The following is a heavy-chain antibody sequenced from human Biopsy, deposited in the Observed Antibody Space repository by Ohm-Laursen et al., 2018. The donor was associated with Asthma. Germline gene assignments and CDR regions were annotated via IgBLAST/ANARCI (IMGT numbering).Heavy chain of an antibody. J-gene: IGHJ5*02. CDR1: GASIKTDDHY. D-gene: IGHD6-19*01. CDR3: ARASVAASSNWFDP. V-gene: IGHV4-30-4*01. Sequence: PSQTLSLTWTVSGASIKTDDHYWSWLRQPPGKGLEWFGFIHYSGSTSYNPSLKGGVTISVDTSKNQFSLKLSSVTAADTAVYYCARASVAASSNWFDPWGQGTLVTVSS. CDR2: IHYSGST.